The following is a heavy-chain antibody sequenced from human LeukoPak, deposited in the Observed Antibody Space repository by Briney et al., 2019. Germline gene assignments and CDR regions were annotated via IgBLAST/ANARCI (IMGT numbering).Heavy chain of an antibody. CDR3: ARWTPFDIVVVPAAMQVGY. D-gene: IGHD2-2*01. CDR1: GGSFSGYY. V-gene: IGHV4-34*01. Sequence: SETLSLTCAVYGGSFSGYYWSWIRQPPGKGLEWIGEINHSGSTNYNPSLKSRVTISVDTSKNQFSLKLSSVTAADTAVYYCARWTPFDIVVVPAAMQVGYWGQGTLVTVS. CDR2: INHSGST. J-gene: IGHJ4*02.